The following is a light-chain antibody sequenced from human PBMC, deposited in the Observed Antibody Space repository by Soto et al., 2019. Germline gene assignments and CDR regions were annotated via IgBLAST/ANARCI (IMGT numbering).Light chain of an antibody. V-gene: IGKV3-20*01. J-gene: IGKJ2*01. CDR1: QSVRGNY. CDR2: GAS. CDR3: QQYDSSPLYT. Sequence: DIVLTQSPGTLSLSPGERATLSCRASQSVRGNYLAWYQQKPGQAPRLLIYGASSRATGIPDRFSGSGPGTDFTLTISRLEPEDFAVYYCQQYDSSPLYTFGQGTKLEIK.